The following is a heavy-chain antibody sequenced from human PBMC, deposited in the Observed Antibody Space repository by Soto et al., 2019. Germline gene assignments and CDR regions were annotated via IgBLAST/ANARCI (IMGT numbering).Heavy chain of an antibody. CDR1: GFTFSSYD. CDR3: ARGIVVVPTYWYFDL. Sequence: EVQLVESGGGLVQPGGSLRLSCAASGFTFSSYDMHWVRQATGKGLEWVSAIGTAGDTYYPGSVKGRFTISRENAKNSLYLQMNGLRAGDTAVYYCARGIVVVPTYWYFDLWGRGTLVTVSS. V-gene: IGHV3-13*01. J-gene: IGHJ2*01. D-gene: IGHD3-22*01. CDR2: IGTAGDT.